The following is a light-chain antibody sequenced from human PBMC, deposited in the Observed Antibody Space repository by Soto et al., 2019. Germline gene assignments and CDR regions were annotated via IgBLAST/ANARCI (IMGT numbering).Light chain of an antibody. CDR1: SSNIGSST. J-gene: IGLJ1*01. CDR2: SNN. V-gene: IGLV1-44*01. CDR3: AAWDDSLNGYV. Sequence: QSVLTQPPSASGTPGQRVTISCSGSSSNIGSSTVNWYQHLPGTAPKLLIYSNNQRPSGVPDRFSGSKSGTSASLAISGLQSEDEADYYCAAWDDSLNGYVIGTGTKLTVL.